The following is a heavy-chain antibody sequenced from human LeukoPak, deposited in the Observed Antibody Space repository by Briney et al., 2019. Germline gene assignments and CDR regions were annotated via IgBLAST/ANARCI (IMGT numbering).Heavy chain of an antibody. D-gene: IGHD5-24*01. J-gene: IGHJ4*02. V-gene: IGHV3-7*03. CDR1: GFTFSSFA. CDR2: IKEDGTET. CDR3: AKEGRSLQTY. Sequence: GGSLRLSCAASGFTFSSFAMSWVRLAPGKGLGWVANIKEDGTETYYVDSVKGRFTISRDNAKNSLYLQMNSLRVEDTAVYYCAKEGRSLQTYWGQGTLVTVSS.